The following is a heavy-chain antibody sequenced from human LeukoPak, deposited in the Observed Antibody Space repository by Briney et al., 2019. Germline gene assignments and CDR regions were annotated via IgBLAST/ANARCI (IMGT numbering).Heavy chain of an antibody. CDR3: AKAGYDFWSGYLGTYYYYGMDV. Sequence: PGGSLRLSCAASGSTFDDYAMHWVRQAPGKGLEWVSALSWNSGSIGYADSVKGRFTISRDNAKNSLYLQMNSLRAEDTALYYCAKAGYDFWSGYLGTYYYYGMDVWGQGTTVTVS. CDR2: LSWNSGSI. D-gene: IGHD3-3*01. CDR1: GSTFDDYA. V-gene: IGHV3-9*01. J-gene: IGHJ6*01.